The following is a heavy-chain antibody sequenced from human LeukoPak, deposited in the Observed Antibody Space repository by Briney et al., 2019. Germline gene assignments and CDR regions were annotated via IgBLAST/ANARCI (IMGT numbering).Heavy chain of an antibody. D-gene: IGHD2-2*01. V-gene: IGHV1-69*05. CDR1: GYTFTGYY. CDR3: ARSGYCSSTSCHLSYYMDV. CDR2: IIPIFGTA. Sequence: SVKVSCKASGYTFTGYYMHWVRQAPGQGLEWMGGIIPIFGTANYAQKFQGRVTITTDESTSTAYMELSSLRSEDTAVYYCARSGYCSSTSCHLSYYMDVWGKGTTVTVSS. J-gene: IGHJ6*03.